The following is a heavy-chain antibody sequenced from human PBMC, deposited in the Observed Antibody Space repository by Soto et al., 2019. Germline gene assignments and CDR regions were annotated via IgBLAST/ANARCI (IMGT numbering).Heavy chain of an antibody. D-gene: IGHD5-12*01. J-gene: IGHJ4*02. V-gene: IGHV4-30-4*01. Sequence: QVQLQESGPGLVKPSQTLALTCTVSGGSISSGDYYWSWIRQPPGQGLEWIGYIYYSGSTYYNPSIKGRVTISVGTSKNQFSLKLSSVTAADTAVYYCARWLGYGPHFDYWGQGTLVTVSS. CDR2: IYYSGST. CDR3: ARWLGYGPHFDY. CDR1: GGSISSGDYY.